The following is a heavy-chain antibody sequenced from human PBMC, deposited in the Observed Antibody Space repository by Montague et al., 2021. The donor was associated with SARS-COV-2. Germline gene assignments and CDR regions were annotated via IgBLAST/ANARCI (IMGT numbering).Heavy chain of an antibody. V-gene: IGHV4-34*01. Sequence: SETLSLTCAVYGGSFSGYYWSWIRQPPGKGLEWIGEINHSGSTNYNPSLKSRVTISVDTSKNQFFLKLSSVTAADTAVYYCARGSKKISKRWLQFDDAFDIWGQGTMVTVSS. J-gene: IGHJ3*02. D-gene: IGHD5-24*01. CDR1: GGSFSGYY. CDR3: ARGSKKISKRWLQFDDAFDI. CDR2: INHSGST.